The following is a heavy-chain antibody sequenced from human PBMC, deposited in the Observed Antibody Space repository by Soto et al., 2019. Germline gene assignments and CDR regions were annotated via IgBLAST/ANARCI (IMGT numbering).Heavy chain of an antibody. J-gene: IGHJ5*02. D-gene: IGHD2-15*01. V-gene: IGHV3-11*06. CDR2: ISPGSRYP. Sequence: GGSLRLSCSGSGFTFGDSYMSWIRQAPGKGLEWLSYISPGSRYPAYADPAKGRFTISRDNAKRSLYLQMMSLTAEDTAIYYCVRGGGGGLFDPWGQGTMVTVSS. CDR3: VRGGGGGLFDP. CDR1: GFTFGDSY.